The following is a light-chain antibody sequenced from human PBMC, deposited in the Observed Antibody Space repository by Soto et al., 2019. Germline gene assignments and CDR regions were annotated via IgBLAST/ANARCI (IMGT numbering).Light chain of an antibody. CDR2: DAS. V-gene: IGKV1-5*01. CDR1: QSIGSW. CDR3: QQYNSYSGT. J-gene: IGKJ1*01. Sequence: DIQMTQSPSTLSASVGDRVTITCRASQSIGSWLAWYQQKPGTAPKLLIYDASSLDSGVPSRFSGSGSGTEFTLTISSLQPHDFATYYCQQYNSYSGTFGQGTKVDIK.